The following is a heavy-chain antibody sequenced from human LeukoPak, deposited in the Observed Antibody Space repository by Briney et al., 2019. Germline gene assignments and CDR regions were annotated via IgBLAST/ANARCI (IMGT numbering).Heavy chain of an antibody. CDR1: GFTVSSNY. V-gene: IGHV3-53*01. D-gene: IGHD1-26*01. CDR3: ARDPYSGSYGNYYYYFMDA. Sequence: GGSLRLSCEASGFTVSSNYMSWVRQAPGKGLEWVSVIYSGGTTYYADSVKGRFTISRDNSKNTLYLQMNSLRAEDTAVYYCARDPYSGSYGNYYYYFMDAWGKGTTVTISS. CDR2: IYSGGTT. J-gene: IGHJ6*03.